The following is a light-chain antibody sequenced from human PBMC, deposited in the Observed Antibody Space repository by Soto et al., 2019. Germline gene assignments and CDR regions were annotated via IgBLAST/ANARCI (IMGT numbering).Light chain of an antibody. V-gene: IGLV2-23*03. CDR1: SSDVGSYNL. CDR2: EGS. CDR3: CSYAGSSTLV. Sequence: QSALTQPASVSGSPGQSITISCTGTSSDVGSYNLVSWYQQHPGKAPKLMIYEGSKRPSGVSNRFSGSKSGNTASLTISGLPAEDEADYYCCSYAGSSTLVFGGGTKVTVL. J-gene: IGLJ2*01.